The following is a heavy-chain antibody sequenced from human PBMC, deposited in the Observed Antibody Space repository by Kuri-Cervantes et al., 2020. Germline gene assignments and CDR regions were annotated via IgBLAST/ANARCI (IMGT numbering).Heavy chain of an antibody. Sequence: ASVKVSCKASGYTFANYGLSWVRQAPGQGPEWMGWISVFNGNTNYAQKLQGRVTMTTDTSTTTAYMELRSLTSDDTAVYYCARAVGYCSTISCYEGVWFDPWGQGTLVTVSS. CDR2: ISVFNGNT. V-gene: IGHV1-18*01. D-gene: IGHD2-2*01. CDR1: GYTFANYG. J-gene: IGHJ5*02. CDR3: ARAVGYCSTISCYEGVWFDP.